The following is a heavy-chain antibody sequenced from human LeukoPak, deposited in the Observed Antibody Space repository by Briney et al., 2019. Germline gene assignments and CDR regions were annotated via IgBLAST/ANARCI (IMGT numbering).Heavy chain of an antibody. CDR2: IGTAGDT. CDR1: GFTFSSYD. V-gene: IGHV3-13*01. Sequence: PWGSLRLSCAASGFTFSSYDMHWVRQVTGKGLEWVSAIGTAGDTYYPGSVKGRFTISRENAKNSLYLQMNSLRAGDTAVYYCARSITREGVAFDIWGQGTMVTVSS. D-gene: IGHD1-14*01. CDR3: ARSITREGVAFDI. J-gene: IGHJ3*02.